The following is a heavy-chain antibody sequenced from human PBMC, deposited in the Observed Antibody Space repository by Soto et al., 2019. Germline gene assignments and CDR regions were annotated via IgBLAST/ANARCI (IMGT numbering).Heavy chain of an antibody. J-gene: IGHJ6*02. CDR2: INHSGST. Sequence: PSETLSLTCAVYGGSFSGYYWSWIRQPPGKGLEWIGEINHSGSTNYNPSLKSRVTISVDTSKNQFSLKLSSVTAADTAVYYCARGGDIVVVPAARGPFGMDVWGQGTTVTVSS. CDR3: ARGGDIVVVPAARGPFGMDV. V-gene: IGHV4-34*01. CDR1: GGSFSGYY. D-gene: IGHD2-2*01.